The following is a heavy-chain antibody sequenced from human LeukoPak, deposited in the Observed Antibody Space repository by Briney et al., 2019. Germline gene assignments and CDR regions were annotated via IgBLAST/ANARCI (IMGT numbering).Heavy chain of an antibody. V-gene: IGHV3-73*01. CDR1: GFTFSGST. D-gene: IGHD1-26*01. CDR2: IRSKANNYAT. CDR3: IRGAASGSYYGLDV. J-gene: IGHJ6*02. Sequence: GGSLRLSCAASGFTFSGSTIHWVRQASGEGLEWVGRIRSKANNYATAYATSVKGRFTLSRDDSNNTAYLQMNSLKTEDTAVYFCIRGAASGSYYGLDVWGQGATVTVSS.